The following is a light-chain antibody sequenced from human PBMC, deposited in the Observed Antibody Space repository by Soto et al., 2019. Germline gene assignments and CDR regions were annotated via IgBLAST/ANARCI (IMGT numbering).Light chain of an antibody. CDR2: GAS. CDR1: QSITSN. CDR3: QHYNNWPPYT. J-gene: IGKJ2*01. V-gene: IGKV3-15*01. Sequence: EIVMTQSPATLSVSPGEGATLSCRASQSITSNLAWYQHKPGQAPRLLIYGASTRATGFPARFSGSGSGTEFTLTINSLQSEDFAVYSCQHYNNWPPYTFGQGTKLEIK.